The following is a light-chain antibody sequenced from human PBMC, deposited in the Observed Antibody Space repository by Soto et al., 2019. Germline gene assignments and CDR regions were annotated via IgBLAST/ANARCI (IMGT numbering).Light chain of an antibody. V-gene: IGKV3-11*01. CDR3: QQRSNWPRT. J-gene: IGKJ2*01. CDR2: DAS. Sequence: EIVLTQSPATLSLSPGERATLSCRASQSVSTYLAWSQQKPGQAPRLLIYDASNRATGTPARFSGSGSGTDFTLTISSLVSEDFAVYYCQQRSNWPRTFGQGTKLEIK. CDR1: QSVSTY.